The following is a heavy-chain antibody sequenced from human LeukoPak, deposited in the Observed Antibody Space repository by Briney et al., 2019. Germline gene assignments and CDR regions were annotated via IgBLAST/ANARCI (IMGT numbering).Heavy chain of an antibody. J-gene: IGHJ4*02. V-gene: IGHV3-23*01. CDR1: GFTFSSYA. D-gene: IGHD6-19*01. Sequence: GGSLRLSCAASGFTFSSYAMSWVRQAPGKGLEWVSAISGSGGSTYYADSVKGRFTISRDNSKNTLYLQMNSLRAEDTAVYYCAKVPRIAVAGTLKFDYWGQGTLVTVSS. CDR3: AKVPRIAVAGTLKFDY. CDR2: ISGSGGST.